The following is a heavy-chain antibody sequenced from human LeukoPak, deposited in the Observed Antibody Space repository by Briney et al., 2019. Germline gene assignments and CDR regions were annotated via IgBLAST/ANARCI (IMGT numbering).Heavy chain of an antibody. Sequence: SETLSLTCAVYGGSFSGYYWSWIRQPPGKGLEWIGYIYYSGSTNYNPSLKSRVTISVDTSKNQFSLKLSSVTAADTAVYYCARDLYSGAPYYWGQGTLVTVSS. J-gene: IGHJ4*02. CDR1: GGSFSGYY. CDR2: IYYSGST. V-gene: IGHV4-59*01. D-gene: IGHD1-26*01. CDR3: ARDLYSGAPYY.